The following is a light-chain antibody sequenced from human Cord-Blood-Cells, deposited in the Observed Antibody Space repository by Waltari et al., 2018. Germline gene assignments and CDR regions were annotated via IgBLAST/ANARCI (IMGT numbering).Light chain of an antibody. CDR1: SSDVGGYNY. CDR2: DVS. J-gene: IGLJ1*01. V-gene: IGLV2-14*01. Sequence: QSALTQPASVSGSPGQSITISCTGTSSDVGGYNYVSWYQQHPGKAPKLMIYDVSKRPSGVSNRSSGSKSGNTASLTISGLQAEDEADYYCSSYTSSSTLRVFGTGTKVTVL. CDR3: SSYTSSSTLRV.